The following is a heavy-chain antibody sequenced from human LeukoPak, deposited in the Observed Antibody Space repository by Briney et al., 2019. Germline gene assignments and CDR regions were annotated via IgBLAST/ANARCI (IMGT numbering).Heavy chain of an antibody. CDR2: IYHSGST. CDR1: GGSISSGDYY. V-gene: IGHV4-30-4*08. CDR3: ARDAGIAAPQDY. Sequence: SQTLSLTCTVSGGSISSGDYYWSWIRQPPGKGLEWIGYIYHSGSTYYNPSLKSRVTISVDRSKNQFSLKLSSVTAADTAVYYCARDAGIAAPQDYWGQGTLVTVSS. J-gene: IGHJ4*02. D-gene: IGHD6-6*01.